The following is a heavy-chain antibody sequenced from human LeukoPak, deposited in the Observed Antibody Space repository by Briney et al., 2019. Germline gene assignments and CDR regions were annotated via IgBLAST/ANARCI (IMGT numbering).Heavy chain of an antibody. V-gene: IGHV4-30-2*01. CDR1: GGSISSGGYS. Sequence: PSQTLSLTCAVSGGSISSGGYSWSWIRQPPGKGLEWIGYIYHSGSTYYNPSLKSRVTISVDRSKNQFSLKLSSVTAADTAVYYCARGPSGPQAFDPWGQGTLVTVSS. CDR2: IYHSGST. J-gene: IGHJ5*02. D-gene: IGHD3-3*01. CDR3: ARGPSGPQAFDP.